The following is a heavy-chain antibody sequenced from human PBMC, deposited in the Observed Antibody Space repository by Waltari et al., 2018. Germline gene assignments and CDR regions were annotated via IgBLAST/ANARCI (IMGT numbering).Heavy chain of an antibody. V-gene: IGHV3-23*01. CDR3: AEAGLYVRDYYYDYSMGV. J-gene: IGHJ6*02. CDR2: ISGSGAAI. Sequence: EVQLLESGGGLVQPGGSMRLSCAASGFPLSGYAFGWVRQAPGKGLEWVSSISGSGAAIYYADSVKGRFTISRDNSKNTLYLQMISLRAEDTAVYYCAEAGLYVRDYYYDYSMGVWGQGTTVTVSS. D-gene: IGHD3-16*01. CDR1: GFPLSGYA.